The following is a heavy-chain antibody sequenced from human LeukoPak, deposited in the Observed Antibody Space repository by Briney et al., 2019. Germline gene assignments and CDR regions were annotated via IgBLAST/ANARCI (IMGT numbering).Heavy chain of an antibody. V-gene: IGHV3-30-3*01. CDR2: ISYDGSNK. J-gene: IGHJ4*02. CDR3: AAPDYYGSGSQYYFDY. Sequence: GGSLRLSCAASGFTFSSYAMHWVRQAPGKGLEWVAVISYDGSNKYYADSVKGRFTISRDNSKNTLYLQMNSLRAEDTAVYYCAAPDYYGSGSQYYFDYWGQGTLVTVSS. D-gene: IGHD3-10*01. CDR1: GFTFSSYA.